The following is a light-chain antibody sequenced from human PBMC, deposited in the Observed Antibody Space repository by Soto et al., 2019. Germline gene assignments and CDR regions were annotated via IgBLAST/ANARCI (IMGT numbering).Light chain of an antibody. V-gene: IGKV1-9*01. J-gene: IGKJ5*01. Sequence: DIQLTQSPSLLSASRGDRVTITCRASPDISPFLAWYQQKPGKAPKLLIYEASTLQSGVPSRFSGSGSGTEFTLTISGLLPEDFAAYHCQQLYTLPFTFGQGTRLEIK. CDR2: EAS. CDR1: PDISPF. CDR3: QQLYTLPFT.